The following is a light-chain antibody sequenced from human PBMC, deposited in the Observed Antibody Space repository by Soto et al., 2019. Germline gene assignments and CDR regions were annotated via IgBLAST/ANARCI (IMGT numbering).Light chain of an antibody. Sequence: EIVLTQSPATLSLSPGERAPLSCRASQCISSSLAWYQQKPGPAPRLLIYDSSTRATGFPARFSGSGSGTDFKLTIGSLEPEDFAVYSCQKPSEWPRTLGQGTKAEIK. CDR3: QKPSEWPRT. CDR1: QCISSS. CDR2: DSS. J-gene: IGKJ1*01. V-gene: IGKV3-11*01.